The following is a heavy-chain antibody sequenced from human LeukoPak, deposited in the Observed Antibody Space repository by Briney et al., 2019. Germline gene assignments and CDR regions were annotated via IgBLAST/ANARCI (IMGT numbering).Heavy chain of an antibody. CDR1: GFTFSSYA. D-gene: IGHD1-14*01. Sequence: GGSLRLSCAASGFTFSSYAMSWVRQAPGKGLEWVSTISGSGGSTYYADSVKGRFTISRDNSKNTLYLQMNSLRAEDTAVYYCAKYDRVVDFTTRPFDYWGQGTLVTASS. V-gene: IGHV3-23*01. CDR3: AKYDRVVDFTTRPFDY. CDR2: ISGSGGST. J-gene: IGHJ4*02.